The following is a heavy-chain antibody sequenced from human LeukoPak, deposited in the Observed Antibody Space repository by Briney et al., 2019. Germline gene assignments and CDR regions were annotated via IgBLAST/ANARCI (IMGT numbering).Heavy chain of an antibody. D-gene: IGHD5-24*01. CDR3: ARVGEMATIVDY. J-gene: IGHJ4*02. CDR2: ISYDGNNK. Sequence: GGSLRLSCVASGFTFSGYALHWVRQAPGKGLEWVALISYDGNNKYYADSVQGRLTISRDNSKNTVYLQMNSLRPEDTAVYYCARVGEMATIVDYWGQGTLVTVSS. CDR1: GFTFSGYA. V-gene: IGHV3-30-3*01.